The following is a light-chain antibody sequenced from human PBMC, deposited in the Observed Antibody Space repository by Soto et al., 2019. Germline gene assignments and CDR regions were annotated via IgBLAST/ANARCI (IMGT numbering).Light chain of an antibody. CDR3: QLYSAWPLT. CDR1: QSLNNN. CDR2: FAS. Sequence: EIVMTQSPATLSVSPGEKATLSSRASQSLNNNLAWYQQKPGQGPRLLIYFASTRATGIPARFSGSGSGTEFSLTISSLQSEDFASYYCQLYSAWPLTFGGGTKVETK. J-gene: IGKJ4*01. V-gene: IGKV3-15*01.